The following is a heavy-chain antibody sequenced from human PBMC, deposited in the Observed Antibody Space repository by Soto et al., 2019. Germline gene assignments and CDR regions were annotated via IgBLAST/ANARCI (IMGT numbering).Heavy chain of an antibody. CDR1: GGSFSGYY. CDR3: ARVAMVRGVITAYYYYYGMDV. CDR2: INHSGST. D-gene: IGHD3-10*01. V-gene: IGHV4-34*01. Sequence: SETLSLTCAVYGGSFSGYYWSWIRQPPGKGLEWIGEINHSGSTNYNPSLKSRVTISVDTSKNQFSLKLSSVTAADTAVYYCARVAMVRGVITAYYYYYGMDVWGQGTTVT. J-gene: IGHJ6*02.